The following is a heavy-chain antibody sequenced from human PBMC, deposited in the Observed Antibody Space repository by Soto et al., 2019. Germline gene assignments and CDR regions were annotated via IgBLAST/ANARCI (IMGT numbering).Heavy chain of an antibody. J-gene: IGHJ6*03. CDR3: ARVNAGFWSGSYYYYMDV. CDR2: MNSNSGNT. CDR1: GYTFTSYD. D-gene: IGHD3-3*01. Sequence: ASVKVSCKASGYTFTSYDINWVRQATGQGLEWMGWMNSNSGNTGYAQKFQGRVTMTRNTSISTAYMALSSLRSEDTAVYYCARVNAGFWSGSYYYYMDVWGKGTTVTVSS. V-gene: IGHV1-8*01.